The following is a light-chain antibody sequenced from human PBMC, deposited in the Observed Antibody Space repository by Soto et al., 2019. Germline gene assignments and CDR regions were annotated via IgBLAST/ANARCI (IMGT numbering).Light chain of an antibody. CDR1: QSVSRNY. CDR2: DAS. CDR3: QYRSNWSPGT. J-gene: IGKJ5*01. V-gene: IGKV3-11*01. Sequence: EIVLTQSPGTLSLSPGERATLSCRASQSVSRNYLAWYQQKPGQAPRRLIYDASNRATGIPARLSGSGSGTDFTLTISSREPEDVAVYNCQYRSNWSPGTFGQGTRLEIK.